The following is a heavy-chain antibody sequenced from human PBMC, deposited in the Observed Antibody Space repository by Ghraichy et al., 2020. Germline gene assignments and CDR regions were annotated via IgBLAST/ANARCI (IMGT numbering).Heavy chain of an antibody. CDR3: ARGDTYYDFWSGYYKFRSFDP. D-gene: IGHD3-3*01. J-gene: IGHJ5*02. V-gene: IGHV4-61*02. CDR1: GGSISSGSYY. CDR2: IYTSGST. Sequence: TLSLTCTVSGGSISSGSYYWSWIRQPAGKGLEWIGRIYTSGSTNYNPSLKSRVTISVDTSKNQFSLKLSSVTAADTAVYYCARGDTYYDFWSGYYKFRSFDPWGQGTLVTVSS.